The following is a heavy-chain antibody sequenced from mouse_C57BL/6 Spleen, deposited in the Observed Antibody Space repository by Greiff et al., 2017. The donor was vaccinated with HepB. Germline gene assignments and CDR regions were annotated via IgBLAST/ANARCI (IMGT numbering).Heavy chain of an antibody. J-gene: IGHJ2*01. CDR3: ARKGVYYGSSYGYFDY. CDR1: GYTFTSYW. V-gene: IGHV1-69*01. D-gene: IGHD1-1*01. CDR2: IDPSDSYT. Sequence: QVQLQQPGAELVMPGASVKLSCKASGYTFTSYWMHWVKQRPGQGLEWIGEIDPSDSYTNYNQKFKGKSTLTVDKSSSTAYMQLSSLTSEDSAVYDCARKGVYYGSSYGYFDYWGQGTTLTVSS.